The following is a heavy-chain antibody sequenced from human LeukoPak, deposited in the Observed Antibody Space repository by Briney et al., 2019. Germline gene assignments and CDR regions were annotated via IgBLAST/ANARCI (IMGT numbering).Heavy chain of an antibody. V-gene: IGHV4-34*01. J-gene: IGHJ4*02. D-gene: IGHD1-26*01. Sequence: SETLSLTCAVYGGSFSGYYWSWIRHPPGKGLEWIGEINHSGSTNYNPSLKSRVTISVDTSKNQFSLKLSSVTAAGTAVYYCARGPWELRIWGQGTLVTVSS. CDR2: INHSGST. CDR3: ARGPWELRI. CDR1: GGSFSGYY.